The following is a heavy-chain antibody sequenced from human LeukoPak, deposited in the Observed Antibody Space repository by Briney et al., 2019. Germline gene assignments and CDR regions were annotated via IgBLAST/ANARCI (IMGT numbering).Heavy chain of an antibody. J-gene: IGHJ2*01. V-gene: IGHV3-74*01. Sequence: GSLRLSCAASGFIFSSHWMHWVRQTPGKGLVWVSRIKTDGIGANYADSVRGRFTISRDNANNTLYLQMNSLTSEDTAVYYCARDRLDSGYDGYFDLWGRGTLVTVSS. D-gene: IGHD5-12*01. CDR3: ARDRLDSGYDGYFDL. CDR2: IKTDGIGA. CDR1: GFIFSSHW.